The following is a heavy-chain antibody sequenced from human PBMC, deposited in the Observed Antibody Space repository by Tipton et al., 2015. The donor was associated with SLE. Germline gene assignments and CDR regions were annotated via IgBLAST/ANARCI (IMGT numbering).Heavy chain of an antibody. V-gene: IGHV4-39*07. CDR2: IYHSGSP. Sequence: TLSLTCTVSGASVSSSDYYWGWIRQSPGKGLECIGTIYHSGSPHYNPSLKSRVTISVDTSKLQFSLNLSSVTAADTAVYYCARDDYGDFGGFDYWGQGTLVTVSS. CDR1: GASVSSSDYY. J-gene: IGHJ4*02. CDR3: ARDDYGDFGGFDY. D-gene: IGHD4-17*01.